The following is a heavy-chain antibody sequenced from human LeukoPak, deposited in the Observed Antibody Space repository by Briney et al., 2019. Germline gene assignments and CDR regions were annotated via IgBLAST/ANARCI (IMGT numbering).Heavy chain of an antibody. CDR2: IFTSGNT. V-gene: IGHV4-4*07. J-gene: IGHJ3*02. CDR3: AREANAFDI. CDR1: GGSISSYS. Sequence: PSETLSLTCTVSGGSISSYSWSWIRQPAGEGLEWIGRIFTSGNTNYNPSLKSRVTMSVDTSKNQFSLKLSSVTAADTAVYYCAREANAFDIWGRGTMVTVSS.